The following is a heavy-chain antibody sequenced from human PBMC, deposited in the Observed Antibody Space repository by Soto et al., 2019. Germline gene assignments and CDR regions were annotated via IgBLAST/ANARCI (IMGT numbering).Heavy chain of an antibody. CDR3: AGYDSSGYYLDY. V-gene: IGHV4-4*07. CDR2: IYISGST. D-gene: IGHD3-22*01. Sequence: SETLSLTCSVSGGSISSHYWSWIRQPAGKGLEWIGLIYISGSTNYNPSLKSRVTMSVDTSKSQFSLKLSSVTAADTAVYYCAGYDSSGYYLDYWGQGTLVTVSS. J-gene: IGHJ4*02. CDR1: GGSISSHY.